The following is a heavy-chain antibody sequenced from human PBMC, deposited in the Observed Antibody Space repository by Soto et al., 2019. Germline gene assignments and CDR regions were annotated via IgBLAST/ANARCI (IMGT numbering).Heavy chain of an antibody. D-gene: IGHD5-12*01. CDR1: GGTFSSYA. CDR2: IIPIFGTA. V-gene: IGHV1-69*13. J-gene: IGHJ6*02. CDR3: ATVFSGYDSYYYDMDV. Sequence: SVKVSCKASGGTFSSYAISWVRQAPGQGLEWMGGIIPIFGTANYAQKFQGRVTITADESTSTAYMELSSLRSEDTAVYYCATVFSGYDSYYYDMDVWGQGTTVTVSS.